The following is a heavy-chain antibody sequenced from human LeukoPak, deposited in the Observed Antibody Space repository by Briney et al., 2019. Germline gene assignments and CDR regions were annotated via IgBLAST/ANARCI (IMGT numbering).Heavy chain of an antibody. CDR1: GGTFSSYA. V-gene: IGHV1-69*04. D-gene: IGHD1-26*01. CDR2: IIPILGIA. CDR3: ARPQPVSGSYYH. Sequence: PVKVSCKASGGTFSSYAISWVRQAPGQGLEWMGRIIPILGIANYAQKFQGRVTITADKSTSTAYMELSSLRSEDTAVYYCARPQPVSGSYYHWGQGTLVTVSS. J-gene: IGHJ4*02.